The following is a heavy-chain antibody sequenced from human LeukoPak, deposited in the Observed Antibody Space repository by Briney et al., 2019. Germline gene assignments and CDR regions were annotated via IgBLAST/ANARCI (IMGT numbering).Heavy chain of an antibody. J-gene: IGHJ4*02. CDR2: ISGSGGST. CDR1: GFTFSSYG. Sequence: PGGTLRLSCAASGFTFSSYGMGWVRQAPGKGLEWVSAISGSGGSTYYADSVKGRFTISRDNSKNTLYLQMNSLRAEDTAVYYCAKDRNGRHFDWLLGNYFDYWGQGTLVTVSS. V-gene: IGHV3-23*01. CDR3: AKDRNGRHFDWLLGNYFDY. D-gene: IGHD3-9*01.